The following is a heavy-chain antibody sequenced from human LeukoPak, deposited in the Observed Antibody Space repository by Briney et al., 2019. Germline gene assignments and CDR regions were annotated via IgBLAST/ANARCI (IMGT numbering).Heavy chain of an antibody. Sequence: SETLSLTCTVSGGSISRYYWSWIRQPPGKGLEWIGYIYYSGSTNYNPSLKSRVTISMDASKNQFSLKLSSVTAADTSVYYCAKTDLPYYFGSGSTWGQGTLVTVSS. J-gene: IGHJ4*02. D-gene: IGHD3-10*01. V-gene: IGHV4-59*01. CDR3: AKTDLPYYFGSGST. CDR1: GGSISRYY. CDR2: IYYSGST.